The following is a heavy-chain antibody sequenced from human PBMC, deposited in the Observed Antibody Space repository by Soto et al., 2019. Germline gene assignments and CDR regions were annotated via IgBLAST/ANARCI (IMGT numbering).Heavy chain of an antibody. V-gene: IGHV4-30-4*02. J-gene: IGHJ5*02. CDR2: IYYSGST. Sequence: SDTVSLTCTFSGGSISSGDYYCSWIRQPPGKGLEWIGYIYYSGSTYYNPSLKSRVTISVDTSKNPFSLKLSSLTAADTAVYYGASGTTGSKWWFDPWGPGPLFTVSS. CDR3: ASGTTGSKWWFDP. CDR1: GGSISSGDYY. D-gene: IGHD3-10*01.